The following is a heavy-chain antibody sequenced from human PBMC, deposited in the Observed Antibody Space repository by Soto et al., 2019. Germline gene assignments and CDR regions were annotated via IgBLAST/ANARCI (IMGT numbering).Heavy chain of an antibody. Sequence: LSLTCAVYGGSFSGYYWSWIRQPPGKGLEWIGEINHSGSTNYNPSLKSRVTISVDTSKNQFSLKLSSVTAADTAVYYCARGGSDYDFWSGYYYYYYGMDVWGQGTTVTVSS. D-gene: IGHD3-3*01. CDR1: GGSFSGYY. CDR2: INHSGST. J-gene: IGHJ6*02. CDR3: ARGGSDYDFWSGYYYYYYGMDV. V-gene: IGHV4-34*01.